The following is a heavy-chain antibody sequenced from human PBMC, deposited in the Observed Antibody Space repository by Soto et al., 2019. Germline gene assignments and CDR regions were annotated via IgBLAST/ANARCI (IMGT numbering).Heavy chain of an antibody. Sequence: EVQLVESGGGLVQPGGSLRLTCVASGFTFNTYSMNWVRQAPGKALEGLSYMSGSSSTIYYVDSVKGRFTISRDNAKNSRYLPMNSLRDEDTAMYYCAGALGYSGYGGMDVWGRRNSVTVSS. V-gene: IGHV3-48*02. CDR2: MSGSSSTI. CDR1: GFTFNTYS. J-gene: IGHJ6*02. D-gene: IGHD5-12*01. CDR3: AGALGYSGYGGMDV.